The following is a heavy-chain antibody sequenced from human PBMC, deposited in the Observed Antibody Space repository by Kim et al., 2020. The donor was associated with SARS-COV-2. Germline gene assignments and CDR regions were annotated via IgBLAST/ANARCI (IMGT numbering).Heavy chain of an antibody. CDR2: ISSSSSYI. CDR1: GFTFSSYS. V-gene: IGHV3-21*01. D-gene: IGHD3-10*01. J-gene: IGHJ6*02. Sequence: GGSLRLSCAASGFTFSSYSMNWVRQAPGKGLEWVSSISSSSSYIYYADSVKGRFTISRDNAKNSLYLQMNSLRAEDTAVYYCARDYYYGSGSYYGYYYYYGMDVWGQGTTVTVSS. CDR3: ARDYYYGSGSYYGYYYYYGMDV.